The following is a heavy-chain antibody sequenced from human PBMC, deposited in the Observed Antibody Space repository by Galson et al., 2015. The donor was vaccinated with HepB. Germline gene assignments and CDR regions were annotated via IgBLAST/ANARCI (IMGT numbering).Heavy chain of an antibody. V-gene: IGHV3-23*01. CDR1: GFTFSSYA. Sequence: SLRLSCAASGFTFSSYAMSWVRQAPGKGLEWVSGISGSGGSIYHAASVKGRFTISRDNSKNTLYLQMNSLRAEDTAVYYCAIARESYDSSGYTYYFDYWGQGTLVTVSS. D-gene: IGHD3-22*01. CDR3: AIARESYDSSGYTYYFDY. CDR2: ISGSGGSI. J-gene: IGHJ4*02.